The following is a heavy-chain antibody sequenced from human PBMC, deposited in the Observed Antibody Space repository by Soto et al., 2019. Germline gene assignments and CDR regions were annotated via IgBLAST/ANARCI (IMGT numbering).Heavy chain of an antibody. D-gene: IGHD3-3*01. CDR3: ARGFSFVLRVVEWRKSYVFEI. J-gene: IGHJ3*02. CDR1: GCNFSSYW. CDR2: IKQDGSEK. Sequence: WGSMRLSCAASGCNFSSYWMSWVRQAPGKGLEWVANIKQDGSEKYYVDSVKGRFTISRDNAKNSLYLQMNSLRAEDTAVYYCARGFSFVLRVVEWRKSYVFEIWGQGTMVTVSS. V-gene: IGHV3-7*01.